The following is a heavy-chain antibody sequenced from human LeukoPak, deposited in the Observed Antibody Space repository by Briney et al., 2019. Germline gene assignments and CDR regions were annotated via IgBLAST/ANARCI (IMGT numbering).Heavy chain of an antibody. CDR3: AREGDCSGGTCNSHDDYYYYGEDV. J-gene: IGHJ6*02. CDR2: ISVYNGNT. D-gene: IGHD2-15*01. CDR1: GYTFTNYG. V-gene: IGHV1-18*01. Sequence: GASVKVSCKASGYTFTNYGVSWVRQAPGQGLEWMGWISVYNGNTEYAQKFQDRVTMTTDTSTSTAYMELRSLRYDDTAVYFCAREGDCSGGTCNSHDDYYYYGEDVWGQGTTVTVSS.